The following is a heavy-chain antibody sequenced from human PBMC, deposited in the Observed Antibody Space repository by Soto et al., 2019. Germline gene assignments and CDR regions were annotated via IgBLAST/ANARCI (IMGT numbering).Heavy chain of an antibody. V-gene: IGHV2-26*01. CDR1: GFSLSNARMG. D-gene: IGHD3-3*01. J-gene: IGHJ5*02. Sequence: QVTLKESGPVLVKPTETLTLTCTVSGFSLSNARMGVSWIRQPPGKALEWLAHIFSSDEKSYSTSLKSRLTTSKDTTKSQVVLTMTIMDPVDTVTYCSTRTGDFCWFDPWGQGTLVTVSS. CDR3: TRTGDFCWFDP. CDR2: IFSSDEK.